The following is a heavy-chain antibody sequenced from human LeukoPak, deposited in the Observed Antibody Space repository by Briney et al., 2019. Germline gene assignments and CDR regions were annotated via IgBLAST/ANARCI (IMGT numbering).Heavy chain of an antibody. Sequence: GSLRLSCAASGFTVSSNYMSWIRQPPGKGLEWIGYIYYSGSTNYNPSLKSRVTISVDTSKNQFSLKLSSVTAADTAVYYCARHLGYSGYLGYGMDVWGQGTTVTVSS. J-gene: IGHJ6*02. CDR2: IYYSGST. D-gene: IGHD5-12*01. CDR3: ARHLGYSGYLGYGMDV. V-gene: IGHV4-59*08. CDR1: GFTVSSNY.